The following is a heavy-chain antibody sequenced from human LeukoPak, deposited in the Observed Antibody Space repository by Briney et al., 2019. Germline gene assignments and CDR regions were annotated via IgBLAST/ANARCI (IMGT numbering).Heavy chain of an antibody. Sequence: SQILSLTCTVSGGSISSGSYYWSWIRQPAGKGLEWIGRIYTSGSTNYNPSLKSRVTISVDTSKNQFSLKLSSVTAADTAVYYYARVDYYDRVDYWGQGTLVTVSS. CDR2: IYTSGST. J-gene: IGHJ4*02. CDR3: ARVDYYDRVDY. CDR1: GGSISSGSYY. D-gene: IGHD3-22*01. V-gene: IGHV4-61*02.